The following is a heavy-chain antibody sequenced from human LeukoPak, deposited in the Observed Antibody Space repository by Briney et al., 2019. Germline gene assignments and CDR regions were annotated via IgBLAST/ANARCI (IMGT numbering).Heavy chain of an antibody. J-gene: IGHJ4*02. CDR3: ARRPYYDSIVDY. Sequence: SETLSLTCTVSGGSISGYYWTWIRQPPGKGLEWIVSMYYSGSTYYNPSLKSRVTMSVDTSKNQFSLKLSSVTAADTAVYYCARRPYYDSIVDYWGQGTLVTVSS. V-gene: IGHV4-59*04. D-gene: IGHD3-22*01. CDR2: MYYSGST. CDR1: GGSISGYY.